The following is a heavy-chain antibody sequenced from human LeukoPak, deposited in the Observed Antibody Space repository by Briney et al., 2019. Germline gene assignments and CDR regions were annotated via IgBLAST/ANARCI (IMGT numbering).Heavy chain of an antibody. Sequence: SETLSLTCTVSGGSISRYYWSWIRQPPGKGLEWIGYIYYSGSTYYNPSLKSRVTISVDTSKNQFSLKLSSVTAADTAVYYCARGLVLGYCSSTSCYGANNWFDPWGQGTLVTVSS. CDR1: GGSISRYY. CDR3: ARGLVLGYCSSTSCYGANNWFDP. D-gene: IGHD2-2*01. CDR2: IYYSGST. J-gene: IGHJ5*02. V-gene: IGHV4-59*12.